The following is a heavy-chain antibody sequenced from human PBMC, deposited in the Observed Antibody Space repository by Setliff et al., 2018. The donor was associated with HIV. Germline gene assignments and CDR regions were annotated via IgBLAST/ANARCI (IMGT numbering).Heavy chain of an antibody. D-gene: IGHD1-26*01. Sequence: GASVKVSCKASGGTFSIYAISWVRQAPGQGLEWMGGIIPIFGIPNYAQKFQGRVTITADESTSTAYMELSSLRSEDTAVYYCARGGEVGATSKSGIGAFDIWGQGTMVTVSS. CDR2: IIPIFGIP. J-gene: IGHJ3*02. CDR3: ARGGEVGATSKSGIGAFDI. CDR1: GGTFSIYA. V-gene: IGHV1-69*13.